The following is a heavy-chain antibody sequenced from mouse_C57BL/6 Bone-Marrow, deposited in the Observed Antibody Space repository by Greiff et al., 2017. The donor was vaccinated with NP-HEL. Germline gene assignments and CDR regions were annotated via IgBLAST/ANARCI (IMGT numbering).Heavy chain of an antibody. J-gene: IGHJ3*01. CDR2: IYPGDGDT. CDR3: ARAGYGTEIVFAY. CDR1: GYAFSSSW. V-gene: IGHV1-82*01. D-gene: IGHD2-1*01. Sequence: QVQLQQSGPELVKPGASVKISCKASGYAFSSSWMNWVKQRPGKGLEWIGRIYPGDGDTNYNGKFKGKATLTADKSSSTAYMQLSSLTSEDSAVYFCARAGYGTEIVFAYWGQGTLVTVSA.